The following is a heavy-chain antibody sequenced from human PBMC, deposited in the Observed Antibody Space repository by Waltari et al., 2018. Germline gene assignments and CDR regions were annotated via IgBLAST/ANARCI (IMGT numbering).Heavy chain of an antibody. D-gene: IGHD5-18*01. V-gene: IGHV1-3*01. Sequence: QVQLVQSGAEVKKPGASLKVSCKASGYTFSYYALHWVRQAPGQSLEWMGWINAGQGNTKDSQNFQDRVTITRDTSASTAYMELSSLTSEDSAVYYCARGNTAMGNHEFDFWGQGTLVAVSS. J-gene: IGHJ4*02. CDR3: ARGNTAMGNHEFDF. CDR1: GYTFSYYA. CDR2: INAGQGNT.